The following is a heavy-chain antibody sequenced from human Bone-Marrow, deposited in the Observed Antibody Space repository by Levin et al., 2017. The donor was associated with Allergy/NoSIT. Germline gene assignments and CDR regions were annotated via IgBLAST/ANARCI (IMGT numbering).Heavy chain of an antibody. CDR1: GGTLSNYA. Sequence: SVKVSCKASGGTLSNYAISWVRQAPGQGLEWMGGIIPAFGSTNYAQKFQGRVTITADESTRRSHMELRSLRFEDTAVYYCARARGGFYGSGSFDFWGQGTLVTVSS. D-gene: IGHD3-10*01. V-gene: IGHV1-69*13. J-gene: IGHJ4*02. CDR3: ARARGGFYGSGSFDF. CDR2: IIPAFGST.